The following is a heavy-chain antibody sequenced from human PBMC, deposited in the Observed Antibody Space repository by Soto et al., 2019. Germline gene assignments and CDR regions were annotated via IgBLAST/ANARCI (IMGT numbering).Heavy chain of an antibody. CDR2: ISYDGSNK. J-gene: IGHJ3*02. CDR3: AKDLGHGGRGAFDI. V-gene: IGHV3-30*18. Sequence: QVQLVESGGGVVQPGRSLRLSCAASGFTFSSYGMHWVRQAPGKGLEWVALISYDGSNKYYADSVKGRFTISRDNSKNTLSLQMNSLRTEDTAVYYCAKDLGHGGRGAFDIWGQGTRVTVSS. D-gene: IGHD7-27*01. CDR1: GFTFSSYG.